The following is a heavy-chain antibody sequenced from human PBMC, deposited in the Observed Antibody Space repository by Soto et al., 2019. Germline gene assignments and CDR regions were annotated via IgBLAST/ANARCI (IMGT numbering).Heavy chain of an antibody. Sequence: GASVKVSCKASGYTFTDYYIQWVRQAPGQGLEWMGWINPNGGGTYYAQKFEGRVTMTRDTSISTAYMELSVLRSDDTAVYYCARDCGVTTVLTKWLDPWGQGTRVTVSS. CDR2: INPNGGGT. CDR3: ARDCGVTTVLTKWLDP. D-gene: IGHD4-17*01. V-gene: IGHV1-2*02. J-gene: IGHJ5*02. CDR1: GYTFTDYY.